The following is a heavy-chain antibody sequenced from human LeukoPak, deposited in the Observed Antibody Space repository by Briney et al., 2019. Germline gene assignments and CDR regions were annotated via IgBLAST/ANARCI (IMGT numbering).Heavy chain of an antibody. D-gene: IGHD3-10*01. CDR1: GFTFSSYW. J-gene: IGHJ4*02. Sequence: GGSLRLSCAASGFTFSSYWMSWVRQAPGKGLEWVANIKQDGSEKYYVDSVKGRFTISRDNAKNSLYLQMNSLRAEDTALYYCAKAVRGVIMAYYFDYWGQGTLVTVSS. CDR3: AKAVRGVIMAYYFDY. CDR2: IKQDGSEK. V-gene: IGHV3-7*03.